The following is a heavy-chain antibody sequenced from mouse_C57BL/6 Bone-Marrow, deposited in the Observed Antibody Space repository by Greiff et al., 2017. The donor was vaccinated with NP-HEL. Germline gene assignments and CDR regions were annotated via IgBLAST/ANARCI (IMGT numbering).Heavy chain of an antibody. CDR2: IYPRSGNT. D-gene: IGHD1-1*01. J-gene: IGHJ4*01. Sequence: QVQLQQSGAELARPGASVKLSCKASGYTFTSYGISWVKQRTGQGLEWIGEIYPRSGNTYYNEKFKGKATLTADKSSSTAYMELLSLTSDDSAVYFCAREWLITTVVARGSYAMDYWGQGTSVTVSS. CDR1: GYTFTSYG. V-gene: IGHV1-81*01. CDR3: AREWLITTVVARGSYAMDY.